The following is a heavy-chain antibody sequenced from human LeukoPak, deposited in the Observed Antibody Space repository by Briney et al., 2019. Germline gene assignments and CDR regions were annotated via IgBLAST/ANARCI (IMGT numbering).Heavy chain of an antibody. Sequence: PGGSLRLSCAASGFTFSSYGMHWVRQAPGKGLNWVSFIRYDGSNKYYADSVKGRFTISRDNSKNTLYLQMNSLRAEDTAVYYCAKDLSRSGSNAFDIWGQGTMVTVSS. D-gene: IGHD1-26*01. J-gene: IGHJ3*02. CDR1: GFTFSSYG. CDR2: IRYDGSNK. V-gene: IGHV3-30*02. CDR3: AKDLSRSGSNAFDI.